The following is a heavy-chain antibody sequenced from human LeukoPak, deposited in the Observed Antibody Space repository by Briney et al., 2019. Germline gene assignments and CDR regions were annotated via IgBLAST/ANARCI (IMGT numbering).Heavy chain of an antibody. J-gene: IGHJ4*02. Sequence: PGGSLRLSCAASGFSFSSYGMHWVRQAPGKGLEWVANINQDGSEKYYVDSVKGRFTISRDNAKKSLYLQMNSLRAEDTAVYYCARDIGGLQFLGGQGTLVTVSS. CDR3: ARDIGGLQFL. V-gene: IGHV3-7*01. D-gene: IGHD5-24*01. CDR1: GFSFSSYG. CDR2: INQDGSEK.